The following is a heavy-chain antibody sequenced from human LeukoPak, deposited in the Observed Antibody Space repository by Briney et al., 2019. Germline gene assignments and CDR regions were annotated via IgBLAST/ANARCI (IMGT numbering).Heavy chain of an antibody. Sequence: GASVKVSCKASGYTFTGYYMHWVRQAPGQGLEWMGWINPTSGDTNYAQKFQGRVTMTRDTSVSTAYMELSRLRFDDTAVYSCASGYYYDSSGYYSEYFQHWGQGTQVTVSS. CDR2: INPTSGDT. CDR3: ASGYYYDSSGYYSEYFQH. J-gene: IGHJ1*01. V-gene: IGHV1-2*02. CDR1: GYTFTGYY. D-gene: IGHD3-22*01.